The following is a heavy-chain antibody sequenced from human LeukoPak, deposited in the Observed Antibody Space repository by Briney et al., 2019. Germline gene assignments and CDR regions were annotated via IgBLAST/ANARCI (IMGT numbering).Heavy chain of an antibody. CDR3: ARVDYDSSGYYYGGFDY. Sequence: HAGGSLRLSCAASGFTFSSYAMHWVRQAPGKGLEWVAVISYDGSNKYYADSVKGRFTISRDNSKNTLYLQMNSLRAEDKAVYYCARVDYDSSGYYYGGFDYWGQGTLVTVSS. V-gene: IGHV3-30-3*01. D-gene: IGHD3-22*01. CDR2: ISYDGSNK. J-gene: IGHJ4*02. CDR1: GFTFSSYA.